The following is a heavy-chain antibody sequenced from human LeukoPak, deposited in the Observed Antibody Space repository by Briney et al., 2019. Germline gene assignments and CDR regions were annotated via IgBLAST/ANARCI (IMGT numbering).Heavy chain of an antibody. V-gene: IGHV4-4*07. Sequence: SETLSLTCAVYGGSFSGYYWNWLRQPAGNGLQWIGHIYTSGSTNYNPSLKSRVTMSVDTSKNQFSLKLNSVTAADTAFYYCAREYSSSSGKALDYWGQGTLVTVSS. CDR2: IYTSGST. CDR1: GGSFSGYY. CDR3: AREYSSSSGKALDY. D-gene: IGHD6-6*01. J-gene: IGHJ4*02.